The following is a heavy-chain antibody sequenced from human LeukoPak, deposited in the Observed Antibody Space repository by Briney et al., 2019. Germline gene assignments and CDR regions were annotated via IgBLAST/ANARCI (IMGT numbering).Heavy chain of an antibody. Sequence: GGSLRLSCAASGFTFRTYGMSWVRQAPGKGLEWVSTITGISTSTYDADSVKGRFTISRDNSKNTLYLQMNSLRAEDTAVYYCARLVKGGQWLATYCFDYWGQGTLVTVSS. CDR3: ARLVKGGQWLATYCFDY. CDR2: ITGISTST. V-gene: IGHV3-23*01. D-gene: IGHD6-19*01. CDR1: GFTFRTYG. J-gene: IGHJ4*02.